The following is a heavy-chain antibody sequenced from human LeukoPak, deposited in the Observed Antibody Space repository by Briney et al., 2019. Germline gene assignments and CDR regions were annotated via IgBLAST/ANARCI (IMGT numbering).Heavy chain of an antibody. Sequence: SETLSLTCTVSGGSVTSGSYYWRWIRQPPGKGLEWIGEINHSGSTNYNPSLKSRVTISVDTSKNQFSLKLSSVTAADTAVYYCARIIGELLWFGEFINWFDPWGQGTLVTVSS. CDR1: GGSVTSGSYY. D-gene: IGHD3-10*01. V-gene: IGHV4-39*07. J-gene: IGHJ5*02. CDR3: ARIIGELLWFGEFINWFDP. CDR2: INHSGST.